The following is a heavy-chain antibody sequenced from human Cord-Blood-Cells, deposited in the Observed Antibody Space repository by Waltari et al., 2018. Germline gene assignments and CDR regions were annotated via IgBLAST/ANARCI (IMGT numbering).Heavy chain of an antibody. CDR1: GYTFTGYY. V-gene: IGHV1-2*02. CDR2: INPNRGGT. Sequence: QVQLVQSGAEVKKPGASVKVSCKASGYTFTGYYMHWVRQAPGQGLEWMGWINPNRGGTNYAQKFQGRVTMTRDTSISTAYMVLSRLRSDDTAVYYCARVRNRYSSSWYDYWGQGTLVTVSS. D-gene: IGHD6-13*01. J-gene: IGHJ4*02. CDR3: ARVRNRYSSSWYDY.